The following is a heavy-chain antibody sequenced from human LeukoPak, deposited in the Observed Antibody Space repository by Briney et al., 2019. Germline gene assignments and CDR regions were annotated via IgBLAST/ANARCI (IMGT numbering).Heavy chain of an antibody. V-gene: IGHV4-59*01. J-gene: IGHJ4*02. Sequence: SETLSLTCTVSGGSINSYYWSWIRQPPGKGLEWIGYIYYSGSTNYNPSLKSRVTISVDTSKNQFSLKLSSVTAADTAVYYCARAPRGYSYGPLDYWGQGTLVTVSS. CDR2: IYYSGST. CDR3: ARAPRGYSYGPLDY. CDR1: GGSINSYY. D-gene: IGHD5-18*01.